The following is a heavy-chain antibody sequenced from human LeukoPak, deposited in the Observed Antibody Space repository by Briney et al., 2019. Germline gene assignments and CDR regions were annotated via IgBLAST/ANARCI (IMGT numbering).Heavy chain of an antibody. V-gene: IGHV3-23*01. Sequence: GGSLRLSCAASGFTFSSYAMSWVRQAPGKGLEWVSAISGSGVTTYYADSVKGRFTISRDNSKNTLYLQMNSLRAEDTAVYYCARGYGGNSVALEYWGQGTLVTVSS. CDR2: ISGSGVTT. CDR3: ARGYGGNSVALEY. D-gene: IGHD4-23*01. CDR1: GFTFSSYA. J-gene: IGHJ4*02.